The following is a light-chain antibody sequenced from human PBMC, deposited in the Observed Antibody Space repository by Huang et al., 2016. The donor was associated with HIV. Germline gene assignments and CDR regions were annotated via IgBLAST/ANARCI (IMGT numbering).Light chain of an antibody. V-gene: IGKV1-33*01. J-gene: IGKJ5*01. Sequence: DIQMTQSPSSLSASVGDRVTITCHASQDISNYLNWYQQKPVKAPKLLIYDASNLETGVPSRFSGSGSGTDFTFTISSLQPEDIATYYCQQYDNLPITFGQGTRLEIK. CDR3: QQYDNLPIT. CDR1: QDISNY. CDR2: DAS.